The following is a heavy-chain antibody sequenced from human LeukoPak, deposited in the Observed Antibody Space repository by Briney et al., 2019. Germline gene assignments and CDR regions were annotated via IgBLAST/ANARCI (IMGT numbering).Heavy chain of an antibody. CDR2: ISAYNGNT. Sequence: ASVNVSYKASGYTFTVYYMHWVRQAPGQGLAWMGWISAYNGNTNYAQKLQGRVTMTTDTSTSTAYMELRSLRSDDTAVYYCARDLTYYYDSSGYPGVFDPWGQGTLVTVSS. CDR3: ARDLTYYYDSSGYPGVFDP. J-gene: IGHJ5*02. CDR1: GYTFTVYY. V-gene: IGHV1-18*04. D-gene: IGHD3-22*01.